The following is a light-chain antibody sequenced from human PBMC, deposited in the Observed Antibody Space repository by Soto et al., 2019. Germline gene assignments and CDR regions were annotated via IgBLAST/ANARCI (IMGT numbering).Light chain of an antibody. Sequence: EIVITHSPATLSFSPVQRVTLSCRASQSVNTNLAWYQHKPGQAPRLLIYGASTRATGIPARFSGTGSETEFTLTISSLQSEDFAVYYCQQYNNWTWTFGQGTKWIS. J-gene: IGKJ1*01. V-gene: IGKV3-15*01. CDR1: QSVNTN. CDR3: QQYNNWTWT. CDR2: GAS.